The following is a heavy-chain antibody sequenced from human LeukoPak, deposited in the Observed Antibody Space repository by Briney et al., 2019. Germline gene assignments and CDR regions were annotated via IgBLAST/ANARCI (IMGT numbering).Heavy chain of an antibody. V-gene: IGHV3-7*01. CDR1: GFTFSNYW. CDR2: INQNGGET. Sequence: GGSLKLSCPASGFTFSNYWMSWFRQAPGKGLEWVANINQNGGETYYVDSVKGRFTISRDNAKNSLYLQMNSLRAEDTAVYYCATPPSDRGTSPGFYFHYWGQGALVTVSS. CDR3: ATPPSDRGTSPGFYFHY. D-gene: IGHD1-14*01. J-gene: IGHJ4*02.